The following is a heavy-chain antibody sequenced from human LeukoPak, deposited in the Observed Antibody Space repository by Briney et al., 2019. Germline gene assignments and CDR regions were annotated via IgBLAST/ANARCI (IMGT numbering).Heavy chain of an antibody. J-gene: IGHJ6*03. CDR1: GYTFTGYY. Sequence: GASVKVSCKASGYTFTGYYMHWVRQAPGQGLEWMGWINPNSGDTNYAQKFQGRVTMTRDTSINTAYMELSRLRSDDTAVYYCARGRDLYHYYYYMDVWGKGTTFTISS. V-gene: IGHV1-2*02. CDR2: INPNSGDT. D-gene: IGHD2-21*01. CDR3: ARGRDLYHYYYYMDV.